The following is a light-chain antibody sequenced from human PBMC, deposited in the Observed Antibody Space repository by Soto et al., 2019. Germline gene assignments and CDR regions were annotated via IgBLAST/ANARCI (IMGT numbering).Light chain of an antibody. Sequence: EIVLTQSPGTLSLSPGERATLSCRASQSINSRYLAWYQQKPGQAPRLLIYGASSRATGIPDRFSGSGSGTDFTLTISRLWPEDFAVYYCQQFGSSPGFTFGPGTKVDIK. J-gene: IGKJ3*01. CDR2: GAS. CDR1: QSINSRY. V-gene: IGKV3-20*01. CDR3: QQFGSSPGFT.